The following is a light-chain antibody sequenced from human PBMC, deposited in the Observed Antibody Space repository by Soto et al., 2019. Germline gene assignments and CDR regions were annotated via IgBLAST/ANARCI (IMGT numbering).Light chain of an antibody. J-gene: IGKJ4*01. V-gene: IGKV1-12*01. CDR3: QTANSFKLT. CDR1: QVIGSW. CDR2: AAS. Sequence: DIQRTQSPSSRSASVGDRVTITCRASQVIGSWLAWYQQRTGKAPKLLIYAASSLQSGVPSRFSGSGSGTDFTLKIRKMEPEDLATYDCQTANSFKLTVGGGNKGEIK.